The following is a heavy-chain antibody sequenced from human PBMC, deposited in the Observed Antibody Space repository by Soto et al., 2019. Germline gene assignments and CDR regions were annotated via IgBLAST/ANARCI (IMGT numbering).Heavy chain of an antibody. D-gene: IGHD3-10*01. CDR1: GGTFSSYA. J-gene: IGHJ4*02. CDR2: IIPIFGTA. V-gene: IGHV1-69*13. Sequence: SVKVSCKASGGTFSSYAISWVRQAPGQGLEWMGGIIPIFGTANYAQKFQGRVTITADESTSTAYMELSSLRSEDTAVYYCEREGSGYSSLFDYWGQGTLVTVSS. CDR3: EREGSGYSSLFDY.